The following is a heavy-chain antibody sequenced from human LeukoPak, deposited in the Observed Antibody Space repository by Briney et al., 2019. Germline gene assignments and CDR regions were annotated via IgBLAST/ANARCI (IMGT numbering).Heavy chain of an antibody. D-gene: IGHD3-22*01. CDR3: ARGSSGYYAPFDY. CDR2: IGAYNGDT. Sequence: GASVKVSCKPSGYTFTSFGISWVRQAPGQGLEWMGWIGAYNGDTNYAQKFQGRVTMTTDTSTSTAYMELSSLRSEDTAVYHCARGSSGYYAPFDYWGQGTLVTVSS. V-gene: IGHV1-18*04. J-gene: IGHJ4*02. CDR1: GYTFTSFG.